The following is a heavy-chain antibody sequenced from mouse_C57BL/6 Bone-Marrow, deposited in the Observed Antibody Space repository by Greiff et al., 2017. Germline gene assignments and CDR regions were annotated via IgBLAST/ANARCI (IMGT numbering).Heavy chain of an antibody. D-gene: IGHD1-1*01. CDR1: GYTFTSYW. J-gene: IGHJ1*03. V-gene: IGHV1-61*01. CDR3: ATITTVVATRAYWYFDV. CDR2: IYPSGSET. Sequence: VQLKQPGAELVRPGSSVKLSCRASGYTFTSYWMDWVKQTPGQGLEWIGYIYPSGSETHYTQTLKDRATFTVDKSSSAAYMQLSCLTSEDSAVYYCATITTVVATRAYWYFDVWGTGTTVTVSS.